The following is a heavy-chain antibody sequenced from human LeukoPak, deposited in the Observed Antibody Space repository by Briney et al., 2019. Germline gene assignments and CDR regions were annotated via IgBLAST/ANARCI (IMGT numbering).Heavy chain of an antibody. V-gene: IGHV3-48*01. D-gene: IGHD2-15*01. J-gene: IGHJ3*02. CDR2: ISSSSSTI. CDR3: AKDRGGIGCSGGSCYSSHNAFDI. CDR1: GFTFSSYS. Sequence: GGSLRLSCAASGFTFSSYSMNWVRQAPGKGLEWVSYISSSSSTIYYADSVKGRFTISRDNAKNSLYLQMNSLRAEDTAVYYCAKDRGGIGCSGGSCYSSHNAFDIWGQGTMVTVSS.